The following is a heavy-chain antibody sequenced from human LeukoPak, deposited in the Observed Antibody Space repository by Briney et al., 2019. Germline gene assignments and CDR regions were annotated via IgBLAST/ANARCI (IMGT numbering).Heavy chain of an antibody. J-gene: IGHJ4*02. CDR2: IYYSGST. CDR1: GFTFSSHS. V-gene: IGHV4-59*11. CDR3: ARDGHGCSGGSCLDY. Sequence: PGGSLRLSCAASGFTFSSHSLMWVRQAPGKGLEWIGYIYYSGSTNYNPSLKSRVTISVDTSKNQFSLKLSSVTAADTAVYYCARDGHGCSGGSCLDYWGQGILVTVSS. D-gene: IGHD2-15*01.